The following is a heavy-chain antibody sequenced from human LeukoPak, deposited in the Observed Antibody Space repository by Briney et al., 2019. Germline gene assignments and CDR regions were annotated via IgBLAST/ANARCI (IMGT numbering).Heavy chain of an antibody. CDR1: GFTLSGHW. Sequence: GGSLRLSCAASGFTLSGHWMHWVRQAPGKGLVWVSRINSDGSTTTYADSVKGRFTISRDNAKNTLYLQMNSLRAEDTAVCYCAKSDWFDPWGQGTLVTVSS. CDR2: INSDGSTT. CDR3: AKSDWFDP. J-gene: IGHJ5*02. V-gene: IGHV3-74*01.